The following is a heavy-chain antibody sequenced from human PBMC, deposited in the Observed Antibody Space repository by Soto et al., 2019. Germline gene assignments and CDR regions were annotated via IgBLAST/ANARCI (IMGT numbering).Heavy chain of an antibody. V-gene: IGHV3-23*01. D-gene: IGHD3-10*01. CDR2: ISGSGGST. J-gene: IGHJ6*02. CDR3: AKLINYYGSGSAPYGMDV. Sequence: EGSLRLSCAASGFTFSSYAMSWVRQAPGKGLEWVSAISGSGGSTYYADSVKGRFTISRDNSKNTLYLQMNSLRAEDTAVYYCAKLINYYGSGSAPYGMDVWGQGTTVTAP. CDR1: GFTFSSYA.